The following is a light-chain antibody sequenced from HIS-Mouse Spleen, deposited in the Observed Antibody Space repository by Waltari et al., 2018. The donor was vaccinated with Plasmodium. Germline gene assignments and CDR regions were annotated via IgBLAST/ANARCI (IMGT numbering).Light chain of an antibody. CDR2: GKN. CDR1: SLRSYY. V-gene: IGLV3-19*01. Sequence: SSELTQDPAVSVALGQTVRITCQGDSLRSYYASWYQQKPGQAPVLVIYGKNNRPSGIPDRFSGSSSGNTASLTITGDQAEDEADYYCNSRDSSGNHQVFGGGTKLTVL. CDR3: NSRDSSGNHQV. J-gene: IGLJ3*02.